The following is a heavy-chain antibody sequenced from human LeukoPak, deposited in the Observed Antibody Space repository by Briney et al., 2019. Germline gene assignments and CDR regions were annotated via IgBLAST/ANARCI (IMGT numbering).Heavy chain of an antibody. CDR3: ARESSGWYYFDY. CDR2: IYYSGST. D-gene: IGHD6-19*01. CDR1: GGSISSYY. J-gene: IGHJ4*02. Sequence: PSETLSLTCTVSGGSISSYYWSWIRQPPEKGLEWIGYIYYSGSTNYNPSLKSRVTISVDTSKNQFSLKLSSVTAADTAVYYCARESSGWYYFDYWGQGTLVTVSS. V-gene: IGHV4-59*01.